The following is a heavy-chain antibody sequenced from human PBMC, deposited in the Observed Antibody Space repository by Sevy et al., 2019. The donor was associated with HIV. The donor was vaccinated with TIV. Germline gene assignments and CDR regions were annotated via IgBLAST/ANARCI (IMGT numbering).Heavy chain of an antibody. D-gene: IGHD2-2*02. J-gene: IGHJ6*02. CDR2: ITSSGSTI. CDR1: GFTFSSYE. V-gene: IGHV3-48*03. Sequence: GGSLRLSCAASGFTFSSYEMNWVRQAPGKGLEWVSYITSSGSTIYYADSVKGRFTISRDNAKNSLYLQMSSLRAEDTAVYYCARGDCSSTSCYTDTPYGMDVWGQGTTVTVSS. CDR3: ARGDCSSTSCYTDTPYGMDV.